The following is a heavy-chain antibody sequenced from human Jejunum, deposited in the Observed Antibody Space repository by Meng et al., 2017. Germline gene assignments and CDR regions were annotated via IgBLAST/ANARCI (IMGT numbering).Heavy chain of an antibody. J-gene: IGHJ3*02. CDR2: VHPSDSET. CDR1: GNSLNNSW. V-gene: IGHV5-51*01. D-gene: IGHD1-14*01. Sequence: GESLKTSYKGSGNSLNNSWIGWVRRMPGKGLEWMGIVHPSDSETKYSPSFQDQAIISAAKSINTAYLQWSSLQTTDTAMYYCARSTGLKLSHGPFDIWGQGTMVTVSS. CDR3: ARSTGLKLSHGPFDI.